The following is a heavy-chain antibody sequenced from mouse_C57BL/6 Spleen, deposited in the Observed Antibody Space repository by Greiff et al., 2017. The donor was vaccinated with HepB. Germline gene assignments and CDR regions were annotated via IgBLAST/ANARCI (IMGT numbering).Heavy chain of an antibody. V-gene: IGHV3-6*01. CDR3: ARDPPHYYGSSYGY. CDR2: ISYDGSN. J-gene: IGHJ2*01. Sequence: EVQLQQSGPGLVKPSQSLSLTCSVTGYSITSGYYWNWIRQFPGNKLEWMGYISYDGSNNYNPSLKNRISITRDTSKNQFFLKLNSVTTEDTATYYCARDPPHYYGSSYGYWGQGTTLTVSS. D-gene: IGHD1-1*01. CDR1: GYSITSGYY.